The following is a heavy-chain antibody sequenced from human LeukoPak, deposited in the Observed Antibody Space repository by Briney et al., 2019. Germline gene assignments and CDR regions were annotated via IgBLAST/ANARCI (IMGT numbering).Heavy chain of an antibody. CDR2: IYYSGST. CDR3: AREWYCSSTSCYDHYYYYMDV. V-gene: IGHV4-30-4*08. Sequence: SQTLSLTCTVSGGSISSGDYYWSWIRQPPGKGLEWIGYIYYSGSTYYNPSLKSRVTISVDASKNQFSLKLSSVTAADTAVYYCAREWYCSSTSCYDHYYYYMDVWGKGTTVTVSS. CDR1: GGSISSGDYY. D-gene: IGHD2-2*01. J-gene: IGHJ6*03.